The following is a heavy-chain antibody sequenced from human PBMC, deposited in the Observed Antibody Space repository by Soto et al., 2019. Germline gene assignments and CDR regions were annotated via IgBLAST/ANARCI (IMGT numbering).Heavy chain of an antibody. CDR1: GFTFSSYG. D-gene: IGHD1-1*01. CDR2: IWYDGSDK. J-gene: IGHJ4*02. CDR3: ELSWYSYYFDL. Sequence: GGSLRLSCAASGFTFSSYGMHWVRQAPGKGLEWVAVIWYDGSDKYYADSVKGRFTISRDNSKNTLYLQMNSLRAEDTAVYYYELSWYSYYFDLWGQGTLVTVSS. V-gene: IGHV3-33*08.